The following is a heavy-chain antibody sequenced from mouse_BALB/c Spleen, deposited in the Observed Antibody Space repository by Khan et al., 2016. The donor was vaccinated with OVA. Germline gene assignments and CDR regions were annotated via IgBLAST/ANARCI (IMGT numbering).Heavy chain of an antibody. V-gene: IGHV5-6*01. Sequence: EVQLQESGGDLVKPGGSLKLSCAASGFTFSTYGMSWVRQAPDKRLEWVATVSTGGSYTYYPDSVKGRFTISRDNAKNTLYLQMSGLRSEDTAMFYCTRLAYYYDGEGFAYWCQGTLVTVAA. CDR3: TRLAYYYDGEGFAY. CDR2: VSTGGSYT. CDR1: GFTFSTYG. J-gene: IGHJ3*01. D-gene: IGHD1-1*01.